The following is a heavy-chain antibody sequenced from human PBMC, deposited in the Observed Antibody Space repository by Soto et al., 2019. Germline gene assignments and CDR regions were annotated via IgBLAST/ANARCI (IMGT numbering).Heavy chain of an antibody. CDR3: TSDRGGGRVTFDY. D-gene: IGHD3-16*01. V-gene: IGHV3-15*01. Sequence: GGSLRLSCAASGFTFSNAWMSWVRQAPGKGLEWVGRIKSKTDGGTTDYAAPVKGRFTSSRDDSKNTLYLLMNSLKTEDTVVYYWTSDRGGGRVTFDYWGQGTLVTVSS. CDR2: IKSKTDGGTT. CDR1: GFTFSNAW. J-gene: IGHJ4*02.